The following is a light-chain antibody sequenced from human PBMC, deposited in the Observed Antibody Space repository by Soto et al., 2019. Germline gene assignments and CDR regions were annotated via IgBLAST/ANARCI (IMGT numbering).Light chain of an antibody. V-gene: IGKV3-20*01. Sequence: IVLTQSPGTLSLSPGERATLSCRASQSVSSNYLAWYQQKPGQAPRLLIYGASSRATGIPDRFSGSGSGTDFTLTISRLEPEDFAVYYCQQYSYSPLTFGGGTKVDIK. CDR1: QSVSSNY. CDR2: GAS. CDR3: QQYSYSPLT. J-gene: IGKJ4*01.